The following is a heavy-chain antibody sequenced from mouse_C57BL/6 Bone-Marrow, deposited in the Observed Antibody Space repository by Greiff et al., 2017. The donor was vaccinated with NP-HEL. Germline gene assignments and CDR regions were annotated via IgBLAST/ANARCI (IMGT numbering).Heavy chain of an antibody. D-gene: IGHD1-1*01. J-gene: IGHJ1*03. CDR3: ARGGGYGSSPYWYFDV. CDR2: IDPSDSYN. Sequence: QVQLQQSGAELVKPGASVKLSCKASGYTFTEYTIHWVKQRSGQGLEWIGEIDPSDSYNNYNQKFKGKSTLTVDKSSSTAYMQLSSLTSEDSAVYYCARGGGYGSSPYWYFDVWGTGTTVTVSS. CDR1: GYTFTEYT. V-gene: IGHV1-69*01.